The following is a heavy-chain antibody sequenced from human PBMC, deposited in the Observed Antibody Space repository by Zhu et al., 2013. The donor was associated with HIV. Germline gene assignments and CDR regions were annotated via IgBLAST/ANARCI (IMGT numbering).Heavy chain of an antibody. V-gene: IGHV3-30*18. CDR3: AKVTPSSGTWDYYYYGMDV. D-gene: IGHD1-26*01. CDR1: GFTFSSYG. J-gene: IGHJ6*02. Sequence: QVQLVESGGGVVQPGRSLRLSCAASGFTFSSYGMHWVRQAPGKGLEWVAVISYDGSNKYYADSVKGRFTISRDNSKNTLYLQMNSLRAEDTAVYYCAKVTPSSGTWDYYYYGMDVWGQGTTVTGLL. CDR2: ISYDGSNK.